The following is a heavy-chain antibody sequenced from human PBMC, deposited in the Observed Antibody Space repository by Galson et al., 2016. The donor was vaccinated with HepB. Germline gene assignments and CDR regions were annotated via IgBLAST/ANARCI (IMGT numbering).Heavy chain of an antibody. CDR3: ARFGTEITPGGPFDS. V-gene: IGHV2-5*01. D-gene: IGHD3-16*01. J-gene: IGHJ4*02. CDR1: GFSLRTSGVG. Sequence: PALVKPTQTLTLTCTFSGFSLRTSGVGVGWIRQPPGRALEWLAFIFWNDDKRYSPSLKSRLTITKDTSKNHVVLTVTNMDPVDTATYYCARFGTEITPGGPFDSWGQGTLVTVSS. CDR2: IFWNDDK.